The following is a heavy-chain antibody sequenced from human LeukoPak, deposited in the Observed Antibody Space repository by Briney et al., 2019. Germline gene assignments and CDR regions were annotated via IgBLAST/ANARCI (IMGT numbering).Heavy chain of an antibody. CDR2: IYTSGST. V-gene: IGHV4-4*07. CDR3: ARDVVAAAGTWDY. Sequence: PSETLSLTCTVSGDSISSFYWTWIRQPAGQGLEWIGRIYTSGSTNYNPSLKSRGTMSVDTSKNQFSLKLSSVTAADTAVYYCARDVVAAAGTWDYWGQGTLVTVSS. CDR1: GDSISSFY. D-gene: IGHD6-13*01. J-gene: IGHJ4*02.